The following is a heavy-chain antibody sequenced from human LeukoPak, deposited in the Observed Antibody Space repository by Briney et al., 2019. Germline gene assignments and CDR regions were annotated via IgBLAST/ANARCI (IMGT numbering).Heavy chain of an antibody. CDR3: ASDDY. J-gene: IGHJ4*02. V-gene: IGHV3-30-3*01. Sequence: GGSLRLSCAASGFTFSSYAMSWVRQAPGKGLEWVAVISYDGSNKYYADSVKGRFTISRDNSKNTLYLQMNSLRAGDTAVYYCASDDYWGQGTLVTVSS. CDR1: GFTFSSYA. CDR2: ISYDGSNK.